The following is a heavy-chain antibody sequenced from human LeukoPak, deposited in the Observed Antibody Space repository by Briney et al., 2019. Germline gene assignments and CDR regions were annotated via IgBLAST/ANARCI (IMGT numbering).Heavy chain of an antibody. J-gene: IGHJ3*01. Sequence: PGGSLRLSCAASEFTLSDHYMSWIRQAPGKGLEWVSYISSSGGSRYYADSVKGRFTISRDNSKNSLFLQIDSLRAEDTATYYCARDKVGPYAFDLWGQGTMVTVSS. D-gene: IGHD1-26*01. CDR3: ARDKVGPYAFDL. V-gene: IGHV3-11*04. CDR2: ISSSGGSR. CDR1: EFTLSDHY.